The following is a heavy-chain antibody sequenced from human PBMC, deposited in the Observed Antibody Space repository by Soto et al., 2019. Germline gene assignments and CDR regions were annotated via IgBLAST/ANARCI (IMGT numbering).Heavy chain of an antibody. V-gene: IGHV3-23*01. Sequence: GGSLRLSCAASGFTFSSYAMSWVRQAPGKGLEWVSAISGSGGSTYYADSVKGRFTISRDNSKNTLYLQMNSLRAEDTAVYYCAKDLTNQCGSCYYRYWGQGTLVTVSS. CDR3: AKDLTNQCGSCYYRY. D-gene: IGHD2-15*01. CDR2: ISGSGGST. J-gene: IGHJ1*01. CDR1: GFTFSSYA.